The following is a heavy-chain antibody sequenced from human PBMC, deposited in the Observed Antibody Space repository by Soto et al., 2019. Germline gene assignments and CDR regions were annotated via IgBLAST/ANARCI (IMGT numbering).Heavy chain of an antibody. D-gene: IGHD3-3*01. J-gene: IGHJ6*02. CDR1: GDSVSSNSAA. CDR2: TYYRSKWYN. V-gene: IGHV6-1*01. Sequence: SQTLSLTCAISGDSVSSNSAAWNWIRQSPSRGLEWLGRTYYRSKWYNDYAVSVKSRITINPDTSKNQFSLQLNSVTPEDTAVYYCARGSTAIFGVVVIYYYYGMDVWGQGTTVTVSS. CDR3: ARGSTAIFGVVVIYYYYGMDV.